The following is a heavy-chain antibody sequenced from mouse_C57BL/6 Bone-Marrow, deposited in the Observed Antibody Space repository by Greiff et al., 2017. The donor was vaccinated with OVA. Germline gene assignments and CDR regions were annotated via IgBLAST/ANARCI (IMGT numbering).Heavy chain of an antibody. CDR2: INPYNGGT. V-gene: IGHV1-19*01. Sequence: VQLQQSGPVLVKPGASVKMSCKASGYTFTDYYMNWVKQSHGKSLEWIGVINPYNGGTSYNQKFKGKATLTVDKSSSTAYMELNSLTSEDSAVYYCARFDYYGSSHYWYFDVWGTGTTVTVSS. J-gene: IGHJ1*03. CDR1: GYTFTDYY. D-gene: IGHD1-1*01. CDR3: ARFDYYGSSHYWYFDV.